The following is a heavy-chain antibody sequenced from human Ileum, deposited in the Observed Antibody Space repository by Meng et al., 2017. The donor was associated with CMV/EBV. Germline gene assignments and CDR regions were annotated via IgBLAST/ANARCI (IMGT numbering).Heavy chain of an antibody. CDR1: GFNFADYG. CDR3: VRGNYGFDY. D-gene: IGHD3-10*01. CDR2: INWNGGST. Sequence: EVQLVESGGGVVRPGGSLRLSCADSGFNFADYGMSWVRQAPGKGLEWVSSINWNGGSTGYADSVRGRFTISRDNTKNSLYLQMNSLRADDTAVYYCVRGNYGFDYWGQGALVTVSS. J-gene: IGHJ4*02. V-gene: IGHV3-20*04.